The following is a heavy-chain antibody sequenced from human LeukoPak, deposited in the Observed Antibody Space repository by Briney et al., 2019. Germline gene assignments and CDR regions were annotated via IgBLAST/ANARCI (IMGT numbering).Heavy chain of an antibody. Sequence: GGSLRLSCEPSGFPFSSYWMLWVRQAPGKGLGWVSRISGDGTIKTYADFVRGRFTISRDNTKNILYLQMNSLRVEDTAIYFCSRSQFDYWGQGVLVTVSS. J-gene: IGHJ4*02. CDR3: SRSQFDY. CDR1: GFPFSSYW. CDR2: ISGDGTIK. V-gene: IGHV3-74*03.